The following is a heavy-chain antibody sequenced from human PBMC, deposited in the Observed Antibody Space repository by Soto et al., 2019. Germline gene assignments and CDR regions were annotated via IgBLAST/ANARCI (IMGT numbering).Heavy chain of an antibody. Sequence: GESLKISCKGSGYSFTSYWIGWVRQMPGKGLEWMGIIYPGDSDTKYSPSFQGQVTISADKSTSTAYLQWSSLRASDTAMYYCARHDRSPYCSGVSCHYYYGMDVWGQGTTVTVSS. D-gene: IGHD2-15*01. J-gene: IGHJ6*02. CDR2: IYPGDSDT. CDR1: GYSFTSYW. CDR3: ARHDRSPYCSGVSCHYYYGMDV. V-gene: IGHV5-51*01.